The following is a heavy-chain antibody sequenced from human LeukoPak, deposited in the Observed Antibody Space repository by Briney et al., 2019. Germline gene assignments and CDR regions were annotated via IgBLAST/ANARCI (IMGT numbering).Heavy chain of an antibody. CDR3: ARLRLGELSAFDY. CDR1: GGTFSSYA. J-gene: IGHJ4*02. CDR2: IIPIFGTA. V-gene: IGHV1-69*05. D-gene: IGHD3-16*02. Sequence: SVKISCKASGGTFSSYAISWVRQAPGQGLEWMGRIIPIFGTANYAQRFQGRVTITTDESTSTAYMELSSLRSEDTAVYYCARLRLGELSAFDYWGQGTLVTVSS.